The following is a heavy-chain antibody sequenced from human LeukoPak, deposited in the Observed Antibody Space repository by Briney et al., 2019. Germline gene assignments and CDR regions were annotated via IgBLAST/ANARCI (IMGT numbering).Heavy chain of an antibody. V-gene: IGHV4-39*01. D-gene: IGHD5-24*01. CDR3: ARGPSPPRKRWLQSYYFDY. CDR2: IYYSGSA. Sequence: PSETLSLTCTVSGGSISSSSYYWGWIRQPPGKGLEWIGSIYYSGSANYNPSLKSRVTISVDTSKNQFSLKLSSVTAADTAVYYCARGPSPPRKRWLQSYYFDYWGQGTLVTVSS. J-gene: IGHJ4*02. CDR1: GGSISSSSYY.